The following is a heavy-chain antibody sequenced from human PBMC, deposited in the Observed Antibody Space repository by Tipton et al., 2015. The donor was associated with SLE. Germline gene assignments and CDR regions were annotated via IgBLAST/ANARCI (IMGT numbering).Heavy chain of an antibody. CDR2: ISGDNGKT. J-gene: IGHJ2*01. CDR3: GRDAQAYYDRGGYWQEVRNAKWFFDL. V-gene: IGHV1-18*01. CDR1: GYTFSSYD. D-gene: IGHD3-22*01. Sequence: QVQLVQSGGEVKKPGASVKVSCKASGYTFSSYDIGWVRQAPGQGLEWMGWISGDNGKTKYVGKFEGRVTMTTDTSTSTAYMELRSLTSDDTALYFCGRDAQAYYDRGGYWQEVRNAKWFFDLWGRGTLVTVSS.